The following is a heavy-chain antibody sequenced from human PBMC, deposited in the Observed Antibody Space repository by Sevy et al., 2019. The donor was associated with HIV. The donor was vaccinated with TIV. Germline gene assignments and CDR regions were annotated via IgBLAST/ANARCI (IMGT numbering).Heavy chain of an antibody. CDR2: IYYSGST. J-gene: IGHJ3*02. D-gene: IGHD2-15*01. V-gene: IGHV4-39*01. CDR1: GGSISSSSYY. CDR3: AGYCSGGSCPKVDAFDI. Sequence: LETLSLTCTVSGGSISSSSYYWGWIRQPPGKGLEWIGSIYYSGSTYYNPSLKSRVTISVDTSKNQFSLKLSSVTAADTAVYYCAGYCSGGSCPKVDAFDIWGQGTMVTVSS.